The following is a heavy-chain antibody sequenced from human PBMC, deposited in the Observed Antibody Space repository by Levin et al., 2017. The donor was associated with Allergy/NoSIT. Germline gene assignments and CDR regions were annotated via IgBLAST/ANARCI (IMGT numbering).Heavy chain of an antibody. CDR1: GYTFTGYY. CDR2: INPNSGGT. D-gene: IGHD1-26*01. Sequence: GESLKISCKASGYTFTGYYMHWVRQAPGQGLEWMGWINPNSGGTNYAQKFQGRVTMTRDTSISTAYMELSRLRSDDTAVYYCARLGWVGATMFSAFDIWGQGTMVTVSS. J-gene: IGHJ3*02. CDR3: ARLGWVGATMFSAFDI. V-gene: IGHV1-2*02.